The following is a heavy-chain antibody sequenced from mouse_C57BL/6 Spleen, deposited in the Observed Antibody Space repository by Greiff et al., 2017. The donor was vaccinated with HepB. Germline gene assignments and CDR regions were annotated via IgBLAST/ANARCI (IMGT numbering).Heavy chain of an antibody. D-gene: IGHD2-3*01. CDR3: ARSYDGYSYAMDY. Sequence: QVQLQQSGAELARPGASVKLSCKASGYTFTSYGISWVKQRTGQGLEWIGEIYPRSGNTYYNEKFKGKATLTADKSSSKSYIELRSLTSEDSAVYFCARSYDGYSYAMDYWGQGTSVTVSS. V-gene: IGHV1-81*01. CDR1: GYTFTSYG. J-gene: IGHJ4*01. CDR2: IYPRSGNT.